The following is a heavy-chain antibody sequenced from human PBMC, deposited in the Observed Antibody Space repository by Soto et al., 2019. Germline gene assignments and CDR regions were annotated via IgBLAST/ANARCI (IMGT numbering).Heavy chain of an antibody. CDR3: ARSAVDILTGYEYFDY. J-gene: IGHJ4*02. Sequence: SETLSLTCTVSGGSISSGGYYWSWIRQHPGKGLEWIGYIYYSGSTYYNPSLKSRVTISVDTSKNQFSLKLSSVTAADTAVYYCARSAVDILTGYEYFDYWGQGTLVTVSS. CDR2: IYYSGST. D-gene: IGHD3-9*01. V-gene: IGHV4-31*03. CDR1: GGSISSGGYY.